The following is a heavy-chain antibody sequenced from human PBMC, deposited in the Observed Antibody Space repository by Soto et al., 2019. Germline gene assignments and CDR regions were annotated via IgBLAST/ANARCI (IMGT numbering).Heavy chain of an antibody. CDR1: GFTFSSHW. V-gene: IGHV3-7*01. CDR2: IEQNGNQK. Sequence: EVQLVESGGGLVQPGGSLRPSCAASGFTFSSHWMRRVRHAPGKGLEWVPNIEQNGNQKNYVDSVKGRFPISRDNAKNTLYVQMNSLRAEDTVVYYWARDDRSGDSEYHTGDFDIWGQGRMVTVS. J-gene: IGHJ3*02. D-gene: IGHD3-3*01. CDR3: ARDDRSGDSEYHTGDFDI.